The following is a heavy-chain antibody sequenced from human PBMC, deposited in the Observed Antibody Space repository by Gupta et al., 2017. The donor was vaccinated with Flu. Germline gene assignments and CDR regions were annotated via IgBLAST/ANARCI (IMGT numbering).Heavy chain of an antibody. CDR3: AREGYSYSGINYYFDS. V-gene: IGHV4-61*02. D-gene: IGHD3-10*01. CDR1: GASISSGSHY. CDR2: IYTSGIT. J-gene: IGHJ4*02. Sequence: QVQLQESGPGLVKPSQILSLTCSVSGASISSGSHYWSWIRQPAGRGLEWIGRIYTSGITNYNPSLKSRGTISVDTSTNQFALRLTSVTAADTAVYYCAREGYSYSGINYYFDSWGQGTLVTVSS.